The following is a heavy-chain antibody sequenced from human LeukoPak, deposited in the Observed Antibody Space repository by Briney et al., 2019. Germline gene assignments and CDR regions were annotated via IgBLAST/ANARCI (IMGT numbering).Heavy chain of an antibody. CDR1: GFTFSSYG. V-gene: IGHV3-30*02. Sequence: PGGSLRLSCAASGFTFSSYGMHWVRQAPGKGLEWVALIRYDGNNKYYADSVKGRFTISRDNSKNMLFLQMNSLRAEDTAMYHCASSSAWDVYGMDVWGQGTTVTVSS. J-gene: IGHJ6*02. D-gene: IGHD6-19*01. CDR3: ASSSAWDVYGMDV. CDR2: IRYDGNNK.